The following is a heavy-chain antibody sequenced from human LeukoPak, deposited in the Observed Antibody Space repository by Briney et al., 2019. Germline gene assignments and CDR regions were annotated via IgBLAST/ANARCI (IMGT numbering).Heavy chain of an antibody. CDR1: GFTFSSYW. CDR3: ARDPGFSAFDI. J-gene: IGHJ3*02. V-gene: IGHV3-7*01. Sequence: GGSLRLSCAASGFTFSSYWMSWVRQAPGKGPEFVANIKEDGSEKIYVDSVKGRFTISRDNAKNSLSLQMNSLRAEDTAVYYCARDPGFSAFDIWGQGTMVIVSS. CDR2: IKEDGSEK.